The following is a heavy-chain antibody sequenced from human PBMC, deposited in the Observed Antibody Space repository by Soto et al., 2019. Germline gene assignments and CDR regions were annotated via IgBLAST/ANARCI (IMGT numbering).Heavy chain of an antibody. Sequence: SVKVSCKASGGTFSSYAISWVRPAPGQRLEWMGGIIPIFGTANYAQKFQGRVTITADESTSTAFMELSSLRSEDTAVYYCASPDFLTGLGSDYYYYGMDVWGQGTTVTVSS. CDR1: GGTFSSYA. J-gene: IGHJ6*02. CDR2: IIPIFGTA. CDR3: ASPDFLTGLGSDYYYYGMDV. D-gene: IGHD3-9*01. V-gene: IGHV1-69*13.